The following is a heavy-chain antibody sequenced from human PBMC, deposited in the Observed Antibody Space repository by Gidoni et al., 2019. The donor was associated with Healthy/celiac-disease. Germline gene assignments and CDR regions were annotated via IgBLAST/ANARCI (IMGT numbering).Heavy chain of an antibody. CDR3: TTGDYDFWTGYLKGDY. V-gene: IGHV3-15*01. Sequence: EVQLVESGGGLVKPGGSLRLSCVASGFTFSNAWMTWVRQAPGTGLEWVGRIKSKTDGGTTDYAAPVKGRFTISRDDSKNTLYLQMNSLKTEDTAVYYCTTGDYDFWTGYLKGDYWGQGTLVTVSS. CDR2: IKSKTDGGTT. J-gene: IGHJ4*02. CDR1: GFTFSNAW. D-gene: IGHD3-3*01.